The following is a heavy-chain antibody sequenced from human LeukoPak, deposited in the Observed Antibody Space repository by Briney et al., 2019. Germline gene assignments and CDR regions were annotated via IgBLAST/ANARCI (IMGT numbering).Heavy chain of an antibody. V-gene: IGHV3-7*04. CDR3: ARGDDFSGAH. D-gene: IGHD1-1*01. J-gene: IGHJ4*02. CDR1: GFTFSSYG. CDR2: IHPEGNEK. Sequence: GGSLGLSCAASGFTFSSYGMHWVRQSQGRGLEWVTNIHPEGNEKYHVESVKGRFTISRDNTKNLLFLQLNGLKVEDTAVYYCARGDDFSGAHWGQGTLVTVSS.